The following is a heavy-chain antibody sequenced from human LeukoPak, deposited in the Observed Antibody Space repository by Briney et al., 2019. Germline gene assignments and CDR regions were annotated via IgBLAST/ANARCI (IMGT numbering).Heavy chain of an antibody. V-gene: IGHV3-23*01. J-gene: IGHJ4*02. Sequence: GGSLRLSCTGSGFTFSRYSMNWVRQAPGKGLEWVSGIIGGAGSTYYADSVKGRFTISGDNSKNTLFLQMNSLRAEDTAVYYCAHGAMYQLDYWGQGTLVTVSS. CDR1: GFTFSRYS. D-gene: IGHD2-2*01. CDR3: AHGAMYQLDY. CDR2: IIGGAGST.